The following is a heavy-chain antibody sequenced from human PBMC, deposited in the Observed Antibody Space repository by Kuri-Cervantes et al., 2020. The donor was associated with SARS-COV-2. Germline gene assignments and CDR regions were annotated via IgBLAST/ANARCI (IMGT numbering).Heavy chain of an antibody. Sequence: GSLRLSCTVSGGSISSYYWGWIRQPPGKGLEWIGYIYYSGSTNYNPSLKSRVTISVDTSKNQFSLKLSSVTAADTAVYYCARQRGSSGGSLYYFDYWGQGTLVTVSS. CDR2: IYYSGST. CDR1: GGSISSYY. V-gene: IGHV4-59*08. D-gene: IGHD2-15*01. CDR3: ARQRGSSGGSLYYFDY. J-gene: IGHJ4*02.